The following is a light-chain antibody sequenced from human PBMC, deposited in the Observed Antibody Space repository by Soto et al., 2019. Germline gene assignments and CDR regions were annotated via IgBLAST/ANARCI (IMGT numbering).Light chain of an antibody. Sequence: DIVMTQSPDSLAVSLGERATINCKSSQTVLYSSTNENYLAWYQLKPGQPPKLLISWASTRESGAPDRFSGSGSGTDFTLTISSLQAEDVAVYYCYQYFSTPLTFGGGTKVDIK. CDR2: WAS. CDR3: YQYFSTPLT. CDR1: QTVLYSSTNENY. V-gene: IGKV4-1*01. J-gene: IGKJ4*01.